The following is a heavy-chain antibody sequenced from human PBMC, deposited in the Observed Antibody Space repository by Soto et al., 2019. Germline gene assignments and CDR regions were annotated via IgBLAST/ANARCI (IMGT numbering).Heavy chain of an antibody. CDR3: ARDVAYCSGGSCYGGGYFDY. V-gene: IGHV4-31*03. J-gene: IGHJ4*02. CDR1: GGSISSGGYY. CDR2: IYYSGST. D-gene: IGHD2-15*01. Sequence: QVQLQESGPGLVKPSQTLSLTCTFSGGSISSGGYYWSWIRQHPGKGREWIGYIYYSGSTYYNPPIKSRVTISVDTSKNQFSLKLSSVTAADTAVYYCARDVAYCSGGSCYGGGYFDYWGQGTLVTVSS.